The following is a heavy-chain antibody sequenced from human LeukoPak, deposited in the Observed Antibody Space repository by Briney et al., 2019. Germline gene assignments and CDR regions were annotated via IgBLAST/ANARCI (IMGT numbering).Heavy chain of an antibody. CDR1: GFTFSSYA. CDR3: ARTSGSYYNPFFDY. Sequence: GGSLRLSCAASGFTFSSYAMSWVRQAPGKGLEWVSAISGSGGSTYYADSVKGRFTISRDNSKNTLYLQMNSLRAEDTAVYYCARTSGSYYNPFFDYWGQGTLVTVSS. CDR2: ISGSGGST. J-gene: IGHJ4*02. V-gene: IGHV3-23*01. D-gene: IGHD3-10*01.